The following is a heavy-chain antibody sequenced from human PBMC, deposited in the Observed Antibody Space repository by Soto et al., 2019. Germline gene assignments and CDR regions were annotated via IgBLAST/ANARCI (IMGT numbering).Heavy chain of an antibody. V-gene: IGHV3-74*01. CDR3: ARDEGRQGPEYFHH. CDR1: GFSFSTSW. Sequence: EVQLVESGGGLVQPGGSLRLSGAASGFSFSTSWMYGVRQAPGKGRVWVSRINVDGNTINYADSVKGRFTVSRDNAKNTLYLQMNSLRAEDTAVYYCARDEGRQGPEYFHHWGQGTLVTVSS. J-gene: IGHJ1*01. CDR2: INVDGNTI.